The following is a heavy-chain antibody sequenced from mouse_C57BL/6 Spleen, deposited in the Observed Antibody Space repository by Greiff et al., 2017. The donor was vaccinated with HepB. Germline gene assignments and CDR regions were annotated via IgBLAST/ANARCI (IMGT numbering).Heavy chain of an antibody. Sequence: DVKLVESGGGLVKPGGSLKLSCAASGFTFSSYAMSWVRQTPEKRLEWVATISDGGSYTYYPDNVKGRFTISRDNAKNNLYLQMSHLKSEDTAMYYCARDSMVTTRFAYWGQGTLVTVS. D-gene: IGHD2-2*01. V-gene: IGHV5-4*01. CDR2: ISDGGSYT. CDR1: GFTFSSYA. CDR3: ARDSMVTTRFAY. J-gene: IGHJ3*01.